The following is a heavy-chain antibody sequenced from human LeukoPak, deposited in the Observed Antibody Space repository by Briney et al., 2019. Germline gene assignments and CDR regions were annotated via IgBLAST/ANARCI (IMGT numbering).Heavy chain of an antibody. J-gene: IGHJ6*02. CDR2: INHSGST. D-gene: IGHD2-15*01. V-gene: IGHV4-34*01. CDR3: ARGPVVVVAATTDHYYGMDV. CDR1: GGSFSGYY. Sequence: PSETLSLTCAVYGGSFSGYYWSWIRQPPGKGLEWIGEINHSGSTNYNPSLKSRVTISVDTSKNQFSLKLSSVTAADTAVYYCARGPVVVVAATTDHYYGMDVWGQGTTVTVSS.